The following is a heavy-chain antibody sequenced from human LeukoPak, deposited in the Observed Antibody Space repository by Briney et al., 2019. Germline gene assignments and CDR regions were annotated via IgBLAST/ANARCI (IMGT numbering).Heavy chain of an antibody. D-gene: IGHD3-9*01. CDR1: GFTFSSYA. CDR3: TTSSRKHDTH. V-gene: IGHV3-15*01. CDR2: IKSKTDGGTT. Sequence: GGPLRLSCAASGFTFSSYAMHWVRQAPGKGLEWVGRIKSKTDGGTTDYAAPVKGRFTISRDDSKNTLYLQMNSLKTEDTAVYYCTTSSRKHDTHWGQGTMVTVSS. J-gene: IGHJ3*01.